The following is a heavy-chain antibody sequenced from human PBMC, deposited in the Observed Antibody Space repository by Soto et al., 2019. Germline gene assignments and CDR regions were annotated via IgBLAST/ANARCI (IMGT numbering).Heavy chain of an antibody. CDR2: ISTDGTKK. J-gene: IGHJ5*02. Sequence: GGSLRLSCVASGFTFSSYVIHWVRQAPGKGLEWVAVISTDGTKKHYADSVKGRFTISRDNSKNTLYLQMNSLRAEDTAVYYCAKDSPWFDPWGQGTLVTVSS. CDR3: AKDSPWFDP. CDR1: GFTFSSYV. V-gene: IGHV3-30*18.